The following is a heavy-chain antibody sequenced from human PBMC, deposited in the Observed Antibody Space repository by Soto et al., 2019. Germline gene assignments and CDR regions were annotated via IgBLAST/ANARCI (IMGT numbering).Heavy chain of an antibody. V-gene: IGHV4-39*01. CDR2: IYYSGST. Sequence: NPSETLSLTCTVSGGSISSSSYYWGWIRQPPGKGLEWIGSIYYSGSTYYNPSLKSRVTISVDTSKNQFSLKLSSVTAADTAVYYCARGAIQLWFRGMDVWGQGTTVTVSS. CDR1: GGSISSSSYY. D-gene: IGHD5-18*01. J-gene: IGHJ6*02. CDR3: ARGAIQLWFRGMDV.